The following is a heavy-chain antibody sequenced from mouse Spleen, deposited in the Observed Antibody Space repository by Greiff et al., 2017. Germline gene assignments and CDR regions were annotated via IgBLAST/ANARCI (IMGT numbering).Heavy chain of an antibody. V-gene: IGHV1-69*01. CDR3: ARRGDYSYYSYGTWFAY. CDR2: IDPSDSYT. Sequence: VQLQQPGAELVMPGASVKLSCKASGYTFTSYWMHWVKQRPGQGLEWIGEIDPSDSYTNYNQKFKGKATLTVDKSSSTAYMQLSSLTSEDSAVYYCARRGDYSYYSYGTWFAYWGQGTLVTVSA. CDR1: GYTFTSYW. J-gene: IGHJ3*01. D-gene: IGHD2-12*01.